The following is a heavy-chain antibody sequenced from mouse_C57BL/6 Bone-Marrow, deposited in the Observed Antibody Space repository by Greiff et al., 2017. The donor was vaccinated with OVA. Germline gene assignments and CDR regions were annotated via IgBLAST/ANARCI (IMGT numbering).Heavy chain of an antibody. CDR1: GYTFTSYW. J-gene: IGHJ1*03. D-gene: IGHD2-3*01. Sequence: VQLQQSGAELVMPGASVKLSCKASGYTFTSYWMHWVKQRPGQGLEWIGEIDPSDSYTNYNQKFKGKSTLTVDKSSSTAYMQLSSLTSEDSAVYYCARRWLRWYFDVWGTGTTVTVPS. CDR2: IDPSDSYT. CDR3: ARRWLRWYFDV. V-gene: IGHV1-69*01.